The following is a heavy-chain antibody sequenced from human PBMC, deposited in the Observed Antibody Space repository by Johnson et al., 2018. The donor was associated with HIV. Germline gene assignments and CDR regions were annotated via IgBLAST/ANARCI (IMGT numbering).Heavy chain of an antibody. CDR2: INWNGGST. V-gene: IGHV3-20*04. J-gene: IGHJ3*02. CDR3: ARDPGVVEAPRSRVDAFDI. Sequence: VQLVESGGGLVKPGGSLRLSCAASGFTFSDYYMSWIRQAPGKGLEWVSGINWNGGSTGYADSVKGRFTISRDNAKNSLYLQMNSLRAEDTAVYYCARDPGVVEAPRSRVDAFDIWGQGTMVTVSS. D-gene: IGHD2-15*01. CDR1: GFTFSDYY.